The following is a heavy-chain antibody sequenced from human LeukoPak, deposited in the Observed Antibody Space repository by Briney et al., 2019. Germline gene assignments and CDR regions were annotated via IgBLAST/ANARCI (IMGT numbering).Heavy chain of an antibody. V-gene: IGHV3-33*01. J-gene: IGHJ4*02. Sequence: GGSLRLSCAASGFTFSNYGMHWVRQAPGKGLEWVALIRYDGSKKDYADSVKGRFTVSRDNSKNTLHLQMNSLRAEDTAVYYCARTGDTERFDYWGQGTLVTVSS. CDR3: ARTGDTERFDY. CDR2: IRYDGSKK. D-gene: IGHD5-18*01. CDR1: GFTFSNYG.